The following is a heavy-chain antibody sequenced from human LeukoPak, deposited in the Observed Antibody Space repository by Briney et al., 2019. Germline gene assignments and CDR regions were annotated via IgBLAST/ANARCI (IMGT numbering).Heavy chain of an antibody. D-gene: IGHD6-13*01. J-gene: IGHJ4*02. Sequence: GGSLRLSCAASGFTFSGYAMSWVRQAPGKGLEWVSAISDDAGSTYHADSVKGRFTISRDNSKNTLYLQMNSLRADDTAVYYCAKRKKYSSPPPYFDFWGQGALVTAPS. CDR1: GFTFSGYA. CDR2: ISDDAGST. V-gene: IGHV3-23*01. CDR3: AKRKKYSSPPPYFDF.